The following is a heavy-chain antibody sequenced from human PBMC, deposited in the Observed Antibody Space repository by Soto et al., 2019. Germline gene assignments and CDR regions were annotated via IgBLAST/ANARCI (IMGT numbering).Heavy chain of an antibody. Sequence: SETLSLTCTVSGGSISRVIYYLRWIRPHPGKGLEWIGNIFYSGNTYYNPSLKSRVTISLDTSNHHFSLRVSSVTAADTAVYYCARHLYSGDSSGSFGYWGPGALVTVSS. CDR1: GGSISRVIYY. D-gene: IGHD6-19*01. J-gene: IGHJ4*02. CDR3: ARHLYSGDSSGSFGY. V-gene: IGHV4-39*01. CDR2: IFYSGNT.